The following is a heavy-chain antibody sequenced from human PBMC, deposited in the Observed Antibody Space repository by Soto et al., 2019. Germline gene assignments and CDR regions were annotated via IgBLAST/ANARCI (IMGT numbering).Heavy chain of an antibody. CDR3: ASCSYGSGYYYVMDF. J-gene: IGHJ6*02. Sequence: SVKVSCKASGFTFTSSAVQWVRQARGQRLEWIGWIVVGSGNTNYAQKFQERVTITRDMSTSTAYMELSSLRSEDTAVYYCASCSYGSGYYYVMDFPGQGTTDTCSS. V-gene: IGHV1-58*01. CDR1: GFTFTSSA. D-gene: IGHD2-2*01. CDR2: IVVGSGNT.